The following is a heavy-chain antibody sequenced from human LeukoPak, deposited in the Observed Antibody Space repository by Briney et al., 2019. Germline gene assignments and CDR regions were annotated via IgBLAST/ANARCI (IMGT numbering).Heavy chain of an antibody. J-gene: IGHJ4*02. CDR2: ISGSGGST. D-gene: IGHD6-19*01. Sequence: GGSLRLSCAASGFTFSSYAMSWVRQPPGKGLEWVSAISGSGGSTHYADSVKGRFTISRDNSKNTLYLQMNSLRAEDTAVYYCAKGSGWYDTPFDYWGQGTLVTVSS. V-gene: IGHV3-23*01. CDR3: AKGSGWYDTPFDY. CDR1: GFTFSSYA.